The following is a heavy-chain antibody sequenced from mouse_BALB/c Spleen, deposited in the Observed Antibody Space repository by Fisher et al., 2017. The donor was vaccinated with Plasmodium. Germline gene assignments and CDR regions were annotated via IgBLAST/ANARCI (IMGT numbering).Heavy chain of an antibody. D-gene: IGHD2-14*01. J-gene: IGHJ1*01. V-gene: IGHV1-77*01. CDR3: ARGGGYGWYFDV. Sequence: VKFKGKATLTADKPSSTAYMQLSSLTSENSAVYFCARGGGYGWYFDVWGAGTTVTVSS.